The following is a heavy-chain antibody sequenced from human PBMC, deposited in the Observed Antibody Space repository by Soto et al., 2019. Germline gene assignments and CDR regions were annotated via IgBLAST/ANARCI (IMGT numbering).Heavy chain of an antibody. J-gene: IGHJ6*02. CDR3: ASGKGMHEKSYYYGMDI. CDR2: INGGTGQT. V-gene: IGHV1-3*01. CDR1: GYTFSTHA. Sequence: ASVKVSCKASGYTFSTHAMHWVRQAPGQSLEWMGWINGGTGQTKHSHRFQDRVSITRDTSASTAYMELSSLRSEDTAVYYCASGKGMHEKSYYYGMDIWGQGTTVTVSS.